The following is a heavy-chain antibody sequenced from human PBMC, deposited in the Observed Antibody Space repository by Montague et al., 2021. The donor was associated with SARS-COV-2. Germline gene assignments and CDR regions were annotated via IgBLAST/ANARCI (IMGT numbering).Heavy chain of an antibody. V-gene: IGHV4-34*01. D-gene: IGHD3-10*01. CDR1: GGSFSGYH. Sequence: SETLSLTCAIYGGSFSGYHWNWIRQPPGKGLEWIGEINHSGSTNXNPSLKSRVTMSVDTSKNQFSLKLSSVTAADTAVYYCARGARQGYGFRLGSFDYWGQGTLVTVSS. CDR3: ARGARQGYGFRLGSFDY. CDR2: INHSGST. J-gene: IGHJ4*02.